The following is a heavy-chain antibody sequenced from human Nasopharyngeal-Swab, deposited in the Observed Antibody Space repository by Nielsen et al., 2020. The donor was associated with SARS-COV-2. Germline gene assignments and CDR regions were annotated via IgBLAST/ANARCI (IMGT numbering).Heavy chain of an antibody. Sequence: SETLSLTCAVSGGSISSYSWSWIRLPPGKRLEWIGYIYYSGSTNYSPSLKSRVTISVDTSKNQFSLKLNSVTAADTAVYYCARTAGYYYMDVWGKGTTVTVSS. V-gene: IGHV4-59*01. D-gene: IGHD6-13*01. J-gene: IGHJ6*03. CDR3: ARTAGYYYMDV. CDR1: GGSISSYS. CDR2: IYYSGST.